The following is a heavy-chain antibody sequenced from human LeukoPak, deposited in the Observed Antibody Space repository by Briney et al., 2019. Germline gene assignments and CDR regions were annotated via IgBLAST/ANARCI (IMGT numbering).Heavy chain of an antibody. J-gene: IGHJ5*02. Sequence: ASVKVSCKASGYTFTSYGISWVRQAPGQGLEWMGWISAYNGNTNYAQKLQGRVTITTDTSTSTDYMELRSLRSDDTAVYYCALSWSWKNWFDPWGQGTLVTVSS. V-gene: IGHV1-18*01. CDR1: GYTFTSYG. CDR3: ALSWSWKNWFDP. D-gene: IGHD1-1*01. CDR2: ISAYNGNT.